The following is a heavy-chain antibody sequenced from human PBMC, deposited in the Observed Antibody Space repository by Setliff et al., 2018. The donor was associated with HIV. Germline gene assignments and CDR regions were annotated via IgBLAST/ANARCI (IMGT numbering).Heavy chain of an antibody. Sequence: ASVKVSCKASGYTFTAYYIHWVRQAPGQGLEWMGSINPYSGGTNYAQNFQGWVTMTRDTSITTAYTELSRLTSDDTALYFCVREVRAAYKGPLWFGQSDPRPDTFDIWGQGTMVTVSS. D-gene: IGHD3-10*01. CDR1: GYTFTAYY. V-gene: IGHV1-2*04. J-gene: IGHJ3*02. CDR2: INPYSGGT. CDR3: VREVRAAYKGPLWFGQSDPRPDTFDI.